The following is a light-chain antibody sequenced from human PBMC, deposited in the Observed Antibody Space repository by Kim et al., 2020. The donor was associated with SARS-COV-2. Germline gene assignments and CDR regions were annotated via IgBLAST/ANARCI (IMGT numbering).Light chain of an antibody. CDR1: QSVISY. J-gene: IGKJ3*01. CDR3: QQRSNWPGT. Sequence: EIVLTQSPATLSLSPGERATLSCRASQSVISYLAWYQQKPGQAPRLLIYDASNRATGIPPRFSGSGSGTNFTLTISSLEPEDFAVYYCQQRSNWPGTFGPGTKVDIK. V-gene: IGKV3-11*01. CDR2: DAS.